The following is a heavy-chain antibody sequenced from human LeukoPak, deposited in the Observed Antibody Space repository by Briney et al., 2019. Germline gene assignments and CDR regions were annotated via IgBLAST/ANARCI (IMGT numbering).Heavy chain of an antibody. CDR1: GFIFSDYY. J-gene: IGHJ5*02. CDR3: ARDLRYWFDP. D-gene: IGHD3-16*01. V-gene: IGHV3-72*01. CDR2: TRNKGNSYTT. Sequence: GGSLRLSCAASGFIFSDYYIDWVRQAPGKGLEWVGRTRNKGNSYTTEYAASVKGRFTISRDESKNSLYLQMNSLKTEDTAVYFCARDLRYWFDPWGQGTLVTVSS.